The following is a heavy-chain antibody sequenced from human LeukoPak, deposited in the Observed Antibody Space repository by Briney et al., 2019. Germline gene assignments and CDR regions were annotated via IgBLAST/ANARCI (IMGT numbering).Heavy chain of an antibody. V-gene: IGHV4-39*07. CDR1: GGSISSSSYY. D-gene: IGHD2-21*01. CDR3: ARDIFPPQDAFDI. J-gene: IGHJ3*02. Sequence: PSETLSLTCTVSGGSISSSSYYWGWIRQPPGKGLEWIGSIYYSGSTYYNPSLKSRVTISVDTSKNQFSLKLSSVTAADTAVYYYARDIFPPQDAFDIWGQGTMVTVSS. CDR2: IYYSGST.